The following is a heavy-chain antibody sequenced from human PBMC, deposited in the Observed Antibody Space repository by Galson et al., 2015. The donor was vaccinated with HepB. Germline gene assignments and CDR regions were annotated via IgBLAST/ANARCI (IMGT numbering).Heavy chain of an antibody. V-gene: IGHV3-11*04. D-gene: IGHD3-22*01. CDR1: GFTFSDYY. CDR2: ISSSGSTI. J-gene: IGHJ3*02. Sequence: SLRLSCAASGFTFSDYYMSWIRQAPGKGLEWVSYISSSGSTIYYADSVKGRFTISRDNAKNSLYLQMNSLRAEDTAVYYCVRDSFVGYSSDAFDIWGQGTMVTVSS. CDR3: VRDSFVGYSSDAFDI.